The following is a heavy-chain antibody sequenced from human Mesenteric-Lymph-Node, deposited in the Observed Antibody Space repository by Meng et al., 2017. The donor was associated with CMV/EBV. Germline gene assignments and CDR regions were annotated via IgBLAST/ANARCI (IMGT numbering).Heavy chain of an antibody. CDR3: ARDQGSCTSINCRGDAFDI. Sequence: GGSLRLSCAASGFTFSSYWMHWVRQAPGKGLVWVSRINSDGSSTSYADSVKGRFTISRDNAKNTLYLQMNNLRAEDTAVYYCARDQGSCTSINCRGDAFDIWGRGTMVTVSS. J-gene: IGHJ3*02. CDR1: GFTFSSYW. CDR2: INSDGSST. V-gene: IGHV3-74*01. D-gene: IGHD2-2*01.